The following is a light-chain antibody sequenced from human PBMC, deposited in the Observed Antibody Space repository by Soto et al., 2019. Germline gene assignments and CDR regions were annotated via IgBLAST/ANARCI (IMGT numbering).Light chain of an antibody. Sequence: EIVLTQSPGPLSSSPGERATLSCRASQSVASNYLGWYQQKPGQAPRVLIFDASIRATGIPDRFSASGSGSDFTLTISRLEPDDFSCYYCHQYDSLPLTCGGGTKVEI. CDR1: QSVASNY. CDR2: DAS. CDR3: HQYDSLPLT. J-gene: IGKJ4*01. V-gene: IGKV3-20*01.